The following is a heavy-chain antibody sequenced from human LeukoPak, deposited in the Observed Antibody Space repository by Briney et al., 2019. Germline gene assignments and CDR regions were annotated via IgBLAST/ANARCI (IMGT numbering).Heavy chain of an antibody. CDR3: ARVHYYDSSGYYSYFDY. CDR1: GGSISSYY. D-gene: IGHD3-22*01. CDR2: IYYSGST. V-gene: IGHV4-59*01. J-gene: IGHJ4*02. Sequence: SETLSLTCTVSGGSISSYYWSWIRQPPGKGLEWIGYIYYSGSTNYNPSPKSRVTISVDTSKNQFSLKLSSVTAADTAVYYCARVHYYDSSGYYSYFDYWGQGTLVTVSS.